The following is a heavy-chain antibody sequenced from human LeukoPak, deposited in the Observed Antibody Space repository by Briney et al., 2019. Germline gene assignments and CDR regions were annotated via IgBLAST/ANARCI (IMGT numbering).Heavy chain of an antibody. Sequence: SVKVSCKASGGTFSSYAISWVRQAPGQGLEWMGGIIPIFGTANYAQKFQGRVTITADESTSTAYMELSGLRSEDTAVYYCATLGYCSSTSCYTGDYWGQGTLVTVSS. CDR1: GGTFSSYA. CDR3: ATLGYCSSTSCYTGDY. V-gene: IGHV1-69*13. CDR2: IIPIFGTA. J-gene: IGHJ4*02. D-gene: IGHD2-2*02.